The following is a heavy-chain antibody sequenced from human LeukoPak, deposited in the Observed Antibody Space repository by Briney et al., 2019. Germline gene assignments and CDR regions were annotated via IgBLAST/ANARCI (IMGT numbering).Heavy chain of an antibody. Sequence: HPGGSLRLSCVASGFTFSSHIISWIRQAPGKGLEWVANMRQDGSEKYYVDSVKGRFTISRDNAKNSLYLQMNSLRAEDMAVYYCARDPGIVPKYYDFWSGYSTHAFDIWGQGTMVTVSS. J-gene: IGHJ3*02. CDR2: MRQDGSEK. CDR3: ARDPGIVPKYYDFWSGYSTHAFDI. V-gene: IGHV3-7*01. D-gene: IGHD3-3*01. CDR1: GFTFSSHI.